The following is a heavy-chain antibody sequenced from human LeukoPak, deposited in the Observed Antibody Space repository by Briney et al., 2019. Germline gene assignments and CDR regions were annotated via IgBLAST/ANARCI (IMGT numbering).Heavy chain of an antibody. D-gene: IGHD3-16*01. CDR3: ARKRKGAYDFDC. CDR1: GGSISGYF. V-gene: IGHV4-4*07. J-gene: IGHJ4*02. Sequence: PSETLSLTCTVSGGSISGYFWSWIRQPAGKGLEWIGRIYASGSTNYNPSLDSRVTMSVDTSNNQFSLKLTSVTATDTAVYYCARKRKGAYDFDCWGQRTLVTVSS. CDR2: IYASGST.